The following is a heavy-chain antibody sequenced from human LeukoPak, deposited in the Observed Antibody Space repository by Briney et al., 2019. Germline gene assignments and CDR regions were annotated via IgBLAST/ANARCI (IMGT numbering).Heavy chain of an antibody. V-gene: IGHV1-18*01. CDR2: ISAYNGNT. CDR1: GYTFTSYG. D-gene: IGHD3-9*01. J-gene: IGHJ4*02. CDR3: ARSGSRYFDWLLHKDSEIDY. Sequence: ASVKVSCKASGYTFTSYGISWVRQAPGQGLEWMGWISAYNGNTNYAQKLQGRVTKTTDTSTSTAYMELRSLRSDDTAVYYCARSGSRYFDWLLHKDSEIDYWGQGTLVTVSS.